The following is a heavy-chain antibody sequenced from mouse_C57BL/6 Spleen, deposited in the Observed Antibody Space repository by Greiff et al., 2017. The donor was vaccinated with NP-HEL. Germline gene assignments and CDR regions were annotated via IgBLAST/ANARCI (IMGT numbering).Heavy chain of an antibody. J-gene: IGHJ3*01. CDR2: IDPETGGT. D-gene: IGHD2-3*01. Sequence: VKLQESGAELVRPGASVTLSCKASGYTFTDYEMHWVKQTPVHGLEWIGAIDPETGGTAYNQKFKGKAILTADKSSSTAYMELRSLTSEDSAVYYCTRHGYYGFAYWGQGTLVTVSA. CDR3: TRHGYYGFAY. CDR1: GYTFTDYE. V-gene: IGHV1-15*01.